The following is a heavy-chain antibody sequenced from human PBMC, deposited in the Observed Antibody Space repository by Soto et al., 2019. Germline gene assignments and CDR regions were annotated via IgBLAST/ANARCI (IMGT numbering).Heavy chain of an antibody. CDR1: GFTFSTYA. CDR3: ARSRRTYGDYYDL. CDR2: VRDSGANT. V-gene: IGHV3-23*01. Sequence: GGSLRLSCEASGFTFSTYAMTWVRQAPGRGLEWVSSVRDSGANTYYAESVKGRFTVSRDNSKSTVYLQMSSLRGNDTALYFCARSRRTYGDYYDLWGQGTVVTVSS. J-gene: IGHJ4*02. D-gene: IGHD4-17*01.